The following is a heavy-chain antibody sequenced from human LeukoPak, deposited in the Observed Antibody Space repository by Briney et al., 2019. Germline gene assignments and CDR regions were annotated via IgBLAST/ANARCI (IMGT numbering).Heavy chain of an antibody. CDR1: GYTFTGYY. CDR2: INPNSGDT. J-gene: IGHJ4*02. V-gene: IGHV1-2*04. D-gene: IGHD3-10*01. Sequence: ASVKVSCKASGYTFTGYYLYWARQAPGQGLEWMGRINPNSGDTEYTQKFQDWVTMTRDTSTRTAYMELSGLRSGDTAVYYCARDKYYYGSGTFYSSAVFDYWGQGTLVAVSS. CDR3: ARDKYYYGSGTFYSSAVFDY.